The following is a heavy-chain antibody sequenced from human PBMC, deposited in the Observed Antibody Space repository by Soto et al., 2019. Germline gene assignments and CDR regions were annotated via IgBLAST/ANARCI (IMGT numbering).Heavy chain of an antibody. CDR1: GDAFTSYG. V-gene: IGHV1-18*01. CDR2: ISAYNGNT. Sequence: ASVEVSCKASGDAFTSYGSSWVRQAPGQGLEWMGWISAYNGNTNYAQKLQGRVTMTTDTSTSTAYMELRSLRSDDTAVYYCARDRGSGWNYHAFDIWGQGTMVTVSS. CDR3: ARDRGSGWNYHAFDI. D-gene: IGHD6-19*01. J-gene: IGHJ3*02.